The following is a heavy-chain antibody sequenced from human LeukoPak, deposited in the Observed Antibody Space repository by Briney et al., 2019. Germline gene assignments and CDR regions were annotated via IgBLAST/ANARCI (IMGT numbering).Heavy chain of an antibody. V-gene: IGHV1-46*01. CDR1: GYTFTSYY. J-gene: IGHJ6*02. CDR2: INPSGGST. CDR3: ARATAAGTLYYYYYGMDV. Sequence: ASVKVSCKASGYTFTSYYMHWVRQAPGQGLEWMGIINPSGGSTSYAQKFQGRVTMTRDTSTSTVYMELSNLRSEDTAVYYCARATAAGTLYYYYYGMDVWGQGTTVTVSS. D-gene: IGHD6-13*01.